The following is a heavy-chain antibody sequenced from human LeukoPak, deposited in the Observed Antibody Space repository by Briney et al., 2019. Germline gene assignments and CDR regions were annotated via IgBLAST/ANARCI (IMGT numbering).Heavy chain of an antibody. Sequence: SETLSLTCTVSGGSISSYYWSWIRQPAGKGLEWIGRIYTSGSTNYNPSLKSRVTISVDTSKNQFSLKLSSVTAADTAVYYCARVVVAATKTKFDYWGQGTLVTVSS. V-gene: IGHV4-4*07. D-gene: IGHD2-15*01. CDR1: GGSISSYY. J-gene: IGHJ4*02. CDR2: IYTSGST. CDR3: ARVVVAATKTKFDY.